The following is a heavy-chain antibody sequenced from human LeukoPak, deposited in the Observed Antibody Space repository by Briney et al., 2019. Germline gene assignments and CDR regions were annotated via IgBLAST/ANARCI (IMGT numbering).Heavy chain of an antibody. Sequence: TGGSLRLSCAASGFTFRTYSMNWVRQAPGKGLEWVSYITSSGSTIYYADSVKGRFTISRDNAKNSLYLQMNSLRAEDTAVYYCAREMIDAFDIWGQGTMVTVSS. CDR3: AREMIDAFDI. J-gene: IGHJ3*02. CDR1: GFTFRTYS. CDR2: ITSSGSTI. D-gene: IGHD3-22*01. V-gene: IGHV3-48*04.